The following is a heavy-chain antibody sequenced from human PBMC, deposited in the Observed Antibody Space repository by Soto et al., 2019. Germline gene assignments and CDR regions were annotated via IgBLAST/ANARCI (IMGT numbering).Heavy chain of an antibody. D-gene: IGHD2-2*01. J-gene: IGHJ3*02. Sequence: QVQLVQSGAEVKKPGSSVKVSCKASGGTFSSYAINWVRQAPGQGLEWMGGIIPIFGTTNYAQKFQGRVTIPADESTSTAYMELSSLRSEDTAVYYCARDREEVGDAFDIWGQGTMVTVSS. CDR2: IIPIFGTT. V-gene: IGHV1-69*12. CDR1: GGTFSSYA. CDR3: ARDREEVGDAFDI.